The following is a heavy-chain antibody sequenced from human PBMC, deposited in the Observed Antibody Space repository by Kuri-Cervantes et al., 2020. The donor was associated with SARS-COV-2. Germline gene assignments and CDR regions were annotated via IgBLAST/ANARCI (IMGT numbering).Heavy chain of an antibody. Sequence: GESLKISCVPSGFTFSGYDMHWVRQAPGKGLEWVAVISYDGSNKYYADSVKGRFTISRDNSKNTLYLQMNSLRAEDTAVYYCARVMMYGGFLGRPLAYWGQGTLVTVSS. CDR3: ARVMMYGGFLGRPLAY. J-gene: IGHJ4*02. D-gene: IGHD2-8*01. CDR1: GFTFSGYD. V-gene: IGHV3-30*19. CDR2: ISYDGSNK.